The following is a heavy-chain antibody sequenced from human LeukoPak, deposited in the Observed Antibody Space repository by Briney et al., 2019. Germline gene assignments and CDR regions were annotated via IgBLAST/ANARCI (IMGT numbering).Heavy chain of an antibody. CDR1: GDSISSYY. J-gene: IGHJ4*02. CDR2: MYYSGST. D-gene: IGHD3-10*01. CDR3: ARVTRMIRGTHYIDY. Sequence: SETLSLTCTVSGDSISSYYWSWIRQLPGKGLEWIGYMYYSGSTNYSPSLQSLVTMSVDTSKNQFSLKVNSVTAADTAVYYCARVTRMIRGTHYIDYWGQGILVTVSS. V-gene: IGHV4-59*01.